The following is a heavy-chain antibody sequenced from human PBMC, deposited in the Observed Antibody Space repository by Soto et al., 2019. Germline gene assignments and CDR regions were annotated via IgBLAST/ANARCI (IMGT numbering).Heavy chain of an antibody. D-gene: IGHD1-26*01. CDR2: INAGNGNT. CDR1: GYTFTSYA. Sequence: QVQLVQSGAEEKKPGASVKVSCKASGYTFTSYAMYWVRQAPGQRLEWMGWINAGNGNTKYSQKFQGRVTITRDTSASTAYMELSSLRSEDTAVYYCASSATTADYYYGMDVWGQGTTVTVSS. V-gene: IGHV1-3*05. CDR3: ASSATTADYYYGMDV. J-gene: IGHJ6*02.